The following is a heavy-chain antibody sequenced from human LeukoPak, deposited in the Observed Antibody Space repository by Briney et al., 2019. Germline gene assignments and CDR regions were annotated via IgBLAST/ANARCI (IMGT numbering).Heavy chain of an antibody. V-gene: IGHV3-30*04. CDR1: GFTFSRYA. Sequence: GGSLRLSCVASGFTFSRYAIHWVRQAPGQNVEWVAVISFDGGNKYYADSVKGRFTISRDNSKNTLYLQMNTLRVEDTAVYYCARGAPGIAVANLDYWGQGTLVTVS. D-gene: IGHD6-19*01. CDR2: ISFDGGNK. J-gene: IGHJ4*02. CDR3: ARGAPGIAVANLDY.